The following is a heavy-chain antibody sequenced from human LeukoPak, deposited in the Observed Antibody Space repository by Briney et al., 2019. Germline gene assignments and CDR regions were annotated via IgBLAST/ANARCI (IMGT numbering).Heavy chain of an antibody. CDR1: GFTFSNYG. Sequence: GGSLRLSCAASGFTFSNYGITWVRQAPGKGLEWVSAISGSGGSTYYADSVKGRFTISRDNSKNTLYLQMNSLRAEDTAVYYCAKDLTMTGAFDYWGQGTLVTVSS. V-gene: IGHV3-23*01. D-gene: IGHD3-9*01. J-gene: IGHJ4*02. CDR2: ISGSGGST. CDR3: AKDLTMTGAFDY.